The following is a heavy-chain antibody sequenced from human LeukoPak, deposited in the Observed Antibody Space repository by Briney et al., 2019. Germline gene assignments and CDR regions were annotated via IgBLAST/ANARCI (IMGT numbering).Heavy chain of an antibody. V-gene: IGHV4-61*01. D-gene: IGHD3-10*01. Sequence: SETLSLTCTVSGGSVSSGSYYWSWIRQPPGKGLEWIGYIYYSGSTNYNPSLKSRVTISVDTSKNQFSLKLSSVTAADTAVYYCARAPGSLWFGELRNPFFDYWGQGTLVTVSS. CDR3: ARAPGSLWFGELRNPFFDY. CDR2: IYYSGST. CDR1: GGSVSSGSYY. J-gene: IGHJ4*02.